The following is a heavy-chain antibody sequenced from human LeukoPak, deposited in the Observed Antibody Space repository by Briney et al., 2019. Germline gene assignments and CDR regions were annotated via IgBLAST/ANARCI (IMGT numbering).Heavy chain of an antibody. CDR1: GYTFTSYY. J-gene: IGHJ4*02. CDR2: INPSGGST. V-gene: IGHV1-46*01. D-gene: IGHD3-22*01. CDR3: ARDQWDYYDSSGYYHPFDY. Sequence: GASVKVSCKASGYTFTSYYMHWVRQAPGQGLEWMGIINPSGGSTSYAQKFQGRVTMTRDMSTSTVYMELSSPRSEDTAVYYCARDQWDYYDSSGYYHPFDYWGQGTLVTVSS.